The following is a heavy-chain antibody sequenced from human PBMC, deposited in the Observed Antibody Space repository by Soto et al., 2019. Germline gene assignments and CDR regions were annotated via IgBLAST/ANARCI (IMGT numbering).Heavy chain of an antibody. V-gene: IGHV3-23*01. CDR2: ISGSGGST. CDR1: GFTFSSYA. D-gene: IGHD3-22*01. CDR3: AKDPYYYDSSGYSLAPPFDY. J-gene: IGHJ4*02. Sequence: PGGSLILSCAASGFTFSSYAMSWVRQAPGKGLEWVSAISGSGGSTYYADSVKGRFTISRDNSKNTLYLQMNSLRAEDTAVYYCAKDPYYYDSSGYSLAPPFDYWGQGTLVTVSS.